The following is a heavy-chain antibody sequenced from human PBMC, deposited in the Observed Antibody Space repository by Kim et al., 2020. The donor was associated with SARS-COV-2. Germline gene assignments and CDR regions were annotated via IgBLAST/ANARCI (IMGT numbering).Heavy chain of an antibody. Sequence: SETLSLTCAVYGGSFSCYYWSWIRQPPGKGLEWIGEINHSGSTNYNPSLKSRVTISVDTSKNQFSLKLSSVTAADTAVYYCARVARGGYCSGGSCYPHYYYYGMDVWGQGTTVTVSS. J-gene: IGHJ6*02. D-gene: IGHD2-15*01. CDR2: INHSGST. CDR1: GGSFSCYY. V-gene: IGHV4-34*01. CDR3: ARVARGGYCSGGSCYPHYYYYGMDV.